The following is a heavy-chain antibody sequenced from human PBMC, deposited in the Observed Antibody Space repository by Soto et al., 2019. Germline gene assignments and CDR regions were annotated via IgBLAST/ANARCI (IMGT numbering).Heavy chain of an antibody. J-gene: IGHJ4*02. CDR3: ARSPTVPVDYFDF. Sequence: SETLSLTCSVSGDSLKNHYWAWIRHSPGKGLEWIGNIYDSGSTNYSPALKSRVSMSVDTSKNLFSLKMNSVTAADTAVYYCARSPTVPVDYFDFWVQGTVVTVTS. V-gene: IGHV4-59*11. D-gene: IGHD2-15*01. CDR2: IYDSGST. CDR1: GDSLKNHY.